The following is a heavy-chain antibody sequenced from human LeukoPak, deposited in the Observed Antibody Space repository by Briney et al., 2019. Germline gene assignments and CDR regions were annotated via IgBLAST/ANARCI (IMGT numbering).Heavy chain of an antibody. D-gene: IGHD3-3*02. J-gene: IGHJ4*02. CDR3: ARHLRSFPDY. V-gene: IGHV4-59*08. CDR2: IYYSGTT. Sequence: SETLSLTCTVSGDSISSYYWSWIRQPPGKGLEWLGYIYYSGTTNYNPSLKSRLTMSLDTSKKHLSLRLTSVSAADTAVYYCARHLRSFPDYWAREPWSPSPQ. CDR1: GDSISSYY.